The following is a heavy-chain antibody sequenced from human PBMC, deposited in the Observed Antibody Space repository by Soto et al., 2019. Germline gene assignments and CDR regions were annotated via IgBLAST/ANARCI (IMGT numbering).Heavy chain of an antibody. CDR1: GYRFTAYG. Sequence: QIYLVQSGAEVREPGASVKVSCKASGYRFTAYGISWVRQAPGQGLEWMDWISTDNGNTNYAHNLQGRVSMTTDPSTSTAYMELWSLGSDDTAVYYCARDVPDTNLFFYYYGMDVWGQGTTVTVS. CDR2: ISTDNGNT. CDR3: ARDVPDTNLFFYYYGMDV. J-gene: IGHJ6*02. V-gene: IGHV1-18*01. D-gene: IGHD2-21*01.